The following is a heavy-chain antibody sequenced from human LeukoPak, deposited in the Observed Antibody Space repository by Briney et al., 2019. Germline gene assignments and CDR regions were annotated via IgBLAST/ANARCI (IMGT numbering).Heavy chain of an antibody. CDR1: GFSFSAYW. V-gene: IGHV3-7*03. J-gene: IGHJ4*02. D-gene: IGHD2-21*01. CDR3: AGEFRPSGGLEF. CDR2: IKQDGGVT. Sequence: GGSLRLSCAASGFSFSAYWMHWVRQAPGKGLEWVANIKQDGGVTYYVDSVRGRFTIPRDNARNSLYLQMNSLRAEDTAVYYGAGEFRPSGGLEFWCQGTLVTVSS.